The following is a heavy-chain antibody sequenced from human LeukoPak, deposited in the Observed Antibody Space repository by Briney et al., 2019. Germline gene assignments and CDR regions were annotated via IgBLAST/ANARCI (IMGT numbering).Heavy chain of an antibody. CDR1: GFTFSSYW. CDR3: VTGTDY. V-gene: IGHV3-74*01. CDR2: IKSDGSST. J-gene: IGHJ4*02. Sequence: GGSLRLSCAASGFTFSSYWMHWVRQAPGKGLVWVSRIKSDGSSTSYADSVKGRFTISRDNAKNTLYLQMHSLRAEDTAVYYCVTGTDYWGQGTLVTVSS. D-gene: IGHD1-1*01.